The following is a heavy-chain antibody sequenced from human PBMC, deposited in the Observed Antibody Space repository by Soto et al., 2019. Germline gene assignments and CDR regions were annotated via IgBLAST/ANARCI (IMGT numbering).Heavy chain of an antibody. D-gene: IGHD1-26*01. Sequence: GGSLRLSCAASGFMFNTYALSWVRQAPGRGPEWVSVISASDGSTSYADSVKGRFTISRDNSRNTLYLQMHSLRPEDTAVYYCTIAHILCRGSSSTYDYCPLDVWGQGTTVTVSS. CDR1: GFMFNTYA. CDR2: ISASDGST. V-gene: IGHV3-23*01. CDR3: TIAHILCRGSSSTYDYCPLDV. J-gene: IGHJ6*02.